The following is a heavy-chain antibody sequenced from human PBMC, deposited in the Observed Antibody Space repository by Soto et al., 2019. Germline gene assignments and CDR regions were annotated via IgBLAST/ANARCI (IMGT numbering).Heavy chain of an antibody. D-gene: IGHD1-26*01. Sequence: QVQLVQSGAEVKKPGSSVKFSCKASGGTFSSYAISWVRQAPGQGLEWMGGIIPIFGTANYAQKFQGRVTITADESTSTAYMELSSLRSEDTAVYYCATTPPVGGYYYYGMDVWGQGTTVTVSS. V-gene: IGHV1-69*12. CDR1: GGTFSSYA. CDR2: IIPIFGTA. J-gene: IGHJ6*02. CDR3: ATTPPVGGYYYYGMDV.